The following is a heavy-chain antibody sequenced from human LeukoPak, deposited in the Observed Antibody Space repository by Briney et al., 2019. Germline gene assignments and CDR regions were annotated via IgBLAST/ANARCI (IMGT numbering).Heavy chain of an antibody. D-gene: IGHD3-16*01. V-gene: IGHV3-20*03. Sequence: GVAQRLSYATCGFTFLDYDLSWVRRAPGKGLEGPCAINSKGAITDHPGSVKGRLPISRDNAKNSLYLRMASLRAQDPALYSCAKDRLGPAFTVSHFALWGQGTLVTVSS. CDR3: AKDRLGPAFTVSHFAL. CDR2: INSKGAIT. CDR1: GFTFLDYD. J-gene: IGHJ4*02.